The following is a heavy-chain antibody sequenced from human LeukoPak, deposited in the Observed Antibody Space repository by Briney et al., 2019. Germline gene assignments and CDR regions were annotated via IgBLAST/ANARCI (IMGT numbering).Heavy chain of an antibody. CDR1: GLTFDDYA. CDR3: AKDMGSSWTY. V-gene: IGHV3-9*01. J-gene: IGHJ4*02. Sequence: GRSLRLSCAASGLTFDDYAMHWVRHAPGKGLEWVSGISWNSGSIGYADSVKGRFTISRDNAKNSLYLQMNSLRAEDTALYYCAKDMGSSWTYWGQGTLVTVSS. CDR2: ISWNSGSI. D-gene: IGHD6-13*01.